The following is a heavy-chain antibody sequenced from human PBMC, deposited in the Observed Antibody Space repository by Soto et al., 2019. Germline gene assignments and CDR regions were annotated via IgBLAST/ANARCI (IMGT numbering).Heavy chain of an antibody. J-gene: IGHJ4*02. V-gene: IGHV1-24*01. CDR1: GYTLTELS. CDR2: FDPEDGET. CDR3: ATPAEALDTAMLKGLAH. Sequence: GASVKVSCKVSGYTLTELSMHWVRQAPGKGLEWMGGFDPEDGETIYAQKFQGRVTMTEDTSTDTAYMELSSLRSEDTAVYYCATPAEALDTAMLKGLAHWGQGSLVTVSS. D-gene: IGHD5-18*01.